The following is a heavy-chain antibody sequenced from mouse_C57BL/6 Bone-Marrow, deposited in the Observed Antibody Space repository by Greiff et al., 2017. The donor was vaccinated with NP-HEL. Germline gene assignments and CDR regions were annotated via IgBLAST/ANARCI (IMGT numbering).Heavy chain of an antibody. J-gene: IGHJ2*01. CDR2: IYPRSGNT. CDR3: ARSITTVVLDY. CDR1: GYTFTSYG. V-gene: IGHV1-81*01. D-gene: IGHD1-1*01. Sequence: QVQLKESGAELARPGASVKLSCKASGYTFTSYGISWVKQRTGQGLEWIGEIYPRSGNTYYNEKFKGKATLTADQSSSTAYMELRSLTSEDSAVYFCARSITTVVLDYWGQGTTLTVSS.